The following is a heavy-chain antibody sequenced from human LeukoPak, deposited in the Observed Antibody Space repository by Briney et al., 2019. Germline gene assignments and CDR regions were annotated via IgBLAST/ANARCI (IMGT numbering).Heavy chain of an antibody. CDR2: IYYSGGT. D-gene: IGHD6-19*01. J-gene: IGHJ5*02. V-gene: IGHV4-31*03. CDR1: GGSISSGGYY. Sequence: SETLSLTCTVSGGSISSGGYYWSWIRQHPGKGLEWIGYIYYSGGTYYNPSLKSRVTISVDTSKNQFSLKLSSVTAADTAMYYCGRYAALSGPNWLDPWGRGTLVTVSS. CDR3: GRYAALSGPNWLDP.